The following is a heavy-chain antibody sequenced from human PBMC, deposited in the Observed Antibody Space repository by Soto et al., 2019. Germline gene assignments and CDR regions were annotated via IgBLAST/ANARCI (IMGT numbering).Heavy chain of an antibody. J-gene: IGHJ4*02. D-gene: IGHD2-2*01. CDR1: GFTFSSYA. CDR3: AKDPRYCSSSSCYGY. CDR2: ISNSGGTT. Sequence: PGGSLRLSCAASGFTFSSYAMTWVRQAPGKGLEWVSAISNSGGTTYYADSVKGRFTISRDNSKNTLYLQMNSLRAEDTAVYYCAKDPRYCSSSSCYGYWGQGTLVTVSS. V-gene: IGHV3-23*01.